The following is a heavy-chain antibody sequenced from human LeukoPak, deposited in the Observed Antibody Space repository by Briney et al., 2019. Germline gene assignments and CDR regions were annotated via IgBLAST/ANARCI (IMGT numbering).Heavy chain of an antibody. V-gene: IGHV1-24*01. Sequence: ASVKVSCKVSGYTLTELSMHWVRQAPGKGLEWMGGFDPEDGETIYAQKFQGRVTMTEDTSTDTDYMELSSLRSEDTAVYYCATGGIAVAGDWYFDLWGRGTLVTVSS. J-gene: IGHJ2*01. D-gene: IGHD6-19*01. CDR3: ATGGIAVAGDWYFDL. CDR1: GYTLTELS. CDR2: FDPEDGET.